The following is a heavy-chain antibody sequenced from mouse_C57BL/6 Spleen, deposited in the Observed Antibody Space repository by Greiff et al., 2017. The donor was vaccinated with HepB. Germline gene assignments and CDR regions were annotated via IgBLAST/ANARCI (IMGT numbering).Heavy chain of an antibody. CDR1: GYTFTDYY. CDR3: ARSGIYYYTMDY. CDR2: IYPGSGNT. V-gene: IGHV1-76*01. J-gene: IGHJ4*01. Sequence: VQLQESGAELVRPGASVKLSCKASGYTFTDYYINWVKQRPGQGLEWIARIYPGSGNTYYNEKFKGKATLTAEKSSSTAYMQLSSLTSEDSAVYFCARSGIYYYTMDYRGQGTSVTVSS.